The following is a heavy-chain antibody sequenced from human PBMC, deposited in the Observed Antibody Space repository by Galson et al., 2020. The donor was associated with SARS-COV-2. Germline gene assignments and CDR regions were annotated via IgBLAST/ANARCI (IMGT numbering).Heavy chain of an antibody. V-gene: IGHV1-18*01. CDR1: GYTFTSYG. D-gene: IGHD5-18*01. J-gene: IGHJ3*02. Sequence: ASVKVSCKASGYTFTSYGISWVRQAPGQGLEGMGWISAYNGNTRYAQKLQGRVTMTTDTSTSTAYMELRSLRSDDPAGYYFASDLHDGYSYGQCAFDIWGQGNIVTVSS. CDR2: ISAYNGNT. CDR3: ASDLHDGYSYGQCAFDI.